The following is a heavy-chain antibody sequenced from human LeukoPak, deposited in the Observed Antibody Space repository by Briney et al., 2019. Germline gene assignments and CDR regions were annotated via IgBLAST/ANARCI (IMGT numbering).Heavy chain of an antibody. CDR1: GGSISSSSYY. CDR2: IYYSGST. Sequence: SETLSHTCTVSGGSISSSSYYWGWIRQPPGKGLEWIGSIYYSGSTYYNPSLKSRVTISVDTSKNQFSLKLSSVTAADTAVYYCARHSSIVGSFDPWGQGTLVTVSS. D-gene: IGHD1-26*01. J-gene: IGHJ5*02. CDR3: ARHSSIVGSFDP. V-gene: IGHV4-39*01.